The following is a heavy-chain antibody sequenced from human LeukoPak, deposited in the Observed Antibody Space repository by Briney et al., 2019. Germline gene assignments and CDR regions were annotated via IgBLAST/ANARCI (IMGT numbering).Heavy chain of an antibody. CDR3: ARGYCSGGSCYSYYYYNYMDV. V-gene: IGHV4-39*07. Sequence: SETLSLTCTVSGGSISSSSYYWGWIRQPPGKGLEWIGSIHYSWSTNYNPSLKSRVTISVDTSKNQFSLKLSSVTAADTAVYYCARGYCSGGSCYSYYYYNYMDVWGKGTTVTVSS. D-gene: IGHD2-15*01. CDR1: GGSISSSSYY. J-gene: IGHJ6*03. CDR2: IHYSWST.